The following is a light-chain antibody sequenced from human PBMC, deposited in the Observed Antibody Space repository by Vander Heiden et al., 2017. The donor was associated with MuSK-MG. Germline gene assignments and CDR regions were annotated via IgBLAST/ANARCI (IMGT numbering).Light chain of an antibody. CDR1: QCSSPA. CDR3: HQFHSYLYT. CDR2: DAF. Sequence: AIPLTQSPSSLSASVGDRVCITCRASQCSSPALAWYQQKPGKAPKLLIYDAFYFESGVPSRFSVSVSGTDFTLTITSLQPEDFATDYCHQFHSYLYTFGPGTKVDL. V-gene: IGKV1-13*02. J-gene: IGKJ3*01.